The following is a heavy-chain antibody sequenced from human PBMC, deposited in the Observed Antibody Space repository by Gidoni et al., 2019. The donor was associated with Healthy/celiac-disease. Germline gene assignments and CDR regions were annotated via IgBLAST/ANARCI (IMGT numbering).Heavy chain of an antibody. J-gene: IGHJ4*02. V-gene: IGHV3-30-3*01. D-gene: IGHD4-17*01. CDR3: ARERDYGVQYYFDY. CDR2: ISYDGSNK. CDR1: GFTFSSYA. Sequence: QVQLVESGGGVVQPGRSLRLSCAASGFTFSSYAMHWVRQAPGKGLEWVAVISYDGSNKYYADSVKGRFTISRDNSKNTLYLQMNSLRAEDTAVYYCARERDYGVQYYFDYWGQGTLVTVSS.